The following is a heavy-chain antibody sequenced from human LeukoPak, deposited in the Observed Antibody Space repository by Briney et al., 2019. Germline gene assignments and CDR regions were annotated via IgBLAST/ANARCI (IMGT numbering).Heavy chain of an antibody. J-gene: IGHJ4*02. V-gene: IGHV1-18*01. CDR2: ISVYNGNT. D-gene: IGHD2-21*01. CDR1: GFTFIIYW. Sequence: ASVKVSCESTGFTFIIYWISWVRQAPGQGPEWMGWISVYNGNTHYAQKFQGRVSMTTDTSTSTAYLELRSLKSEDTAIYYCARDAIVGGIDCYSDYWGQGTPVIVSS. CDR3: ARDAIVGGIDCYSDY.